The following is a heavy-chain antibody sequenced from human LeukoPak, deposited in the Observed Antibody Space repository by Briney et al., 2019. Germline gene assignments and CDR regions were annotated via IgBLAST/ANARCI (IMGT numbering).Heavy chain of an antibody. Sequence: ASVKVSCKASGGTFSSYAISWVRQAPGQGLEWMGGIIPIFGTANYAQKFQGRVTITADESTSTAYMELSSLRPEDTAVYYCARDQYSSSSFDYWGQGTLVTVSS. CDR3: ARDQYSSSSFDY. CDR1: GGTFSSYA. D-gene: IGHD6-6*01. V-gene: IGHV1-69*13. J-gene: IGHJ4*02. CDR2: IIPIFGTA.